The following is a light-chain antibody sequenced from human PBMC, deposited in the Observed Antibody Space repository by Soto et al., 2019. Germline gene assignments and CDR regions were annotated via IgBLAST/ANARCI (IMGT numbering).Light chain of an antibody. CDR2: GAS. CDR3: HQYATSPYT. CDR1: QSLTNVF. V-gene: IGKV3-20*01. J-gene: IGKJ5*01. Sequence: VFAQSPGTLSLSPGGGATLSCRASQSLTNVFLAWYQQKPGQAPRLLIYGASRRATGIPDRFRGSGYGTDLTITISRMQHEDFAVYLCHQYATSPYTFGQGTRLEIK.